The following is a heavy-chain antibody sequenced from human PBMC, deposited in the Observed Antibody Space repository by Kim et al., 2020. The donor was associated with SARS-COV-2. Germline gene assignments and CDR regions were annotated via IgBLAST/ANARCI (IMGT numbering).Heavy chain of an antibody. CDR2: ISWNRGSI. V-gene: IGHV3-9*01. CDR1: GFTFDDYA. CDR3: ARDMRRYSDWWTIDL. D-gene: IGHD3-9*01. J-gene: IGHJ4*02. Sequence: GGSLRLSCAASGFTFDDYAMHWVRQAPGKGLEWVSAISWNRGSIDYADSVKGRFTISRDNAKNSLYLQMNTLRGEDTALYYCARDMRRYSDWWTIDLWGQGTLVTVSS.